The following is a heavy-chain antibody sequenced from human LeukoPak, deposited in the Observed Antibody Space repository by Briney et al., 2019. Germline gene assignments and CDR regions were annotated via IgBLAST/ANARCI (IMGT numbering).Heavy chain of an antibody. Sequence: KPSETLSLTCTVSGDSISMSGYYWGWIRQPPGKELEWIGSIYSSGNTYYNPSLKSRVTMSVDPSNNQFSLNLRSVTAADTAVYYCARRRYYDGSGYLEWGQGTLLSVSS. V-gene: IGHV4-39*01. J-gene: IGHJ1*01. D-gene: IGHD3-22*01. CDR3: ARRRYYDGSGYLE. CDR2: IYSSGNT. CDR1: GDSISMSGYY.